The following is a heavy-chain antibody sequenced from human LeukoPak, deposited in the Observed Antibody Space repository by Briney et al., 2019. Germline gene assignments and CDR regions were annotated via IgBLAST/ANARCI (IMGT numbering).Heavy chain of an antibody. CDR2: IYYSGST. V-gene: IGHV4-39*07. CDR3: AREYYYGSSGYPGTTDY. J-gene: IGHJ4*02. CDR1: GGSISSSSYY. Sequence: SETLSLTCTVSGGSISSSSYYWGWIRQPPGKGLEWIGSIYYSGSTYYNPSLKSRVTISVDTSKNQFSLKLSSVTAADTAVYYCAREYYYGSSGYPGTTDYWGQGTLVTVSS. D-gene: IGHD3-22*01.